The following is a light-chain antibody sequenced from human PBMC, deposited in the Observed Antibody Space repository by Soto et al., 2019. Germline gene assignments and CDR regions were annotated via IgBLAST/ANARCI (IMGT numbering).Light chain of an antibody. V-gene: IGKV1-5*03. Sequence: IQMTQSPSTLSASVGDRVTITCQASQTISNWLAWYQQKPGKAPKLLIYKASTLESGVPSRFSGSGSGTDFTLTINSLQPEDFATYYCQQAASFPITFGQGTRLEIK. J-gene: IGKJ5*01. CDR2: KAS. CDR1: QTISNW. CDR3: QQAASFPIT.